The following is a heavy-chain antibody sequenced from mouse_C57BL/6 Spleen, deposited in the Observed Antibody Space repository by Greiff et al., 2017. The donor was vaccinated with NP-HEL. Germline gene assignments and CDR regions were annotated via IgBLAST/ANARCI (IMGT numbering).Heavy chain of an antibody. Sequence: QVQLKQPGAELVKPGASVKLSCKASGYTFTSYWMQWVKQRPGQGLEWIGEIDPSDSYTNYNQKFKGKATLTVDTSSSTAYMQLSSLTSEDSAVYYCARYGYYRFDVWGTGTTVTVSS. J-gene: IGHJ1*03. D-gene: IGHD2-3*01. CDR3: ARYGYYRFDV. CDR1: GYTFTSYW. V-gene: IGHV1-50*01. CDR2: IDPSDSYT.